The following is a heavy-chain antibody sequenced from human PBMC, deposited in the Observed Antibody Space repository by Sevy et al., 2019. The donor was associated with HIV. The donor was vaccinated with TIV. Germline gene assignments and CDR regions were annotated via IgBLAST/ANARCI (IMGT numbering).Heavy chain of an antibody. CDR3: MKESLRGTYIRGDFDH. J-gene: IGHJ4*02. CDR2: ISHDGTTE. Sequence: GGSLRLSCEASGFTFNSFGMHWVRQAPGKGLEWVAVISHDGTTENYSESVRGRFTISRDNSKNTLYLHMTGLTGDDTAVYSCMKESLRGTYIRGDFDHWGQGSLVTVSS. CDR1: GFTFNSFG. V-gene: IGHV3-30*18. D-gene: IGHD3-10*02.